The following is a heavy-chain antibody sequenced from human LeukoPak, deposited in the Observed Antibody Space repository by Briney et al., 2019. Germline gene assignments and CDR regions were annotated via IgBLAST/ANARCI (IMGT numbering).Heavy chain of an antibody. CDR3: ASQKKIAVPIFDY. Sequence: ASVKVSCKASGYTFIGYDMHWVRQAPGQGLEWMGSINPHSGGTNSAQKFQGRVTMTRDTSISTAYMELSSLRSDDTAVYYCASQKKIAVPIFDYWGQGTLVTVS. CDR1: GYTFIGYD. CDR2: INPHSGGT. J-gene: IGHJ4*02. V-gene: IGHV1-2*02. D-gene: IGHD6-19*01.